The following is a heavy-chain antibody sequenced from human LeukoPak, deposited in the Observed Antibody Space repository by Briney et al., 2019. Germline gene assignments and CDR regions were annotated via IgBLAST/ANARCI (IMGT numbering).Heavy chain of an antibody. J-gene: IGHJ4*02. V-gene: IGHV3-7*01. CDR2: IKEDGSEH. Sequence: GGSLRLSCAASGFTFGSYWMSWVRQAPGKGLEWVANIKEDGSEHYYVGSVKGRFTTSRDNAKDSLFLQMNNLRAGDTVVYFCARGSGTFYLDFWGQGTLVTVSS. CDR3: ARGSGTFYLDF. CDR1: GFTFGSYW. D-gene: IGHD3-10*01.